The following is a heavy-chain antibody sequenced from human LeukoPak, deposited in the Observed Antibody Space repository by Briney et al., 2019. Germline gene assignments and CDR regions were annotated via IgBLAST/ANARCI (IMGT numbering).Heavy chain of an antibody. CDR3: ARYEVDYDFWSGYYTGYHYYYMDV. J-gene: IGHJ6*03. Sequence: GGSLRLSCAASGFTFDDYGMSWVRQAPGKGLEWVSGINWNGGSTGYADSVKGRFTISRDNAKNTLYLQMNSLRAEDTAVYYCARYEVDYDFWSGYYTGYHYYYMDVWGKGTTVTVSS. D-gene: IGHD3-3*01. CDR2: INWNGGST. V-gene: IGHV3-20*04. CDR1: GFTFDDYG.